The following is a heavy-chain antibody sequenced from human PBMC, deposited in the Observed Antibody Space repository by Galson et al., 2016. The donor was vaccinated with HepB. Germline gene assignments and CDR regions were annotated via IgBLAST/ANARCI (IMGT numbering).Heavy chain of an antibody. Sequence: PALVTPTQTLTLTCNFSGLTLSSSSVGVGWVRQPPGKALEWLALIYGDDDKRYSPSLKNRLTITKDTSKNQVVLELDNVDPVDTGTYFCVHRLTTVTAYYFDSWGPGTLVTVSS. J-gene: IGHJ4*02. D-gene: IGHD4-17*01. CDR1: GLTLSSSSVG. CDR3: VHRLTTVTAYYFDS. CDR2: IYGDDDK. V-gene: IGHV2-5*02.